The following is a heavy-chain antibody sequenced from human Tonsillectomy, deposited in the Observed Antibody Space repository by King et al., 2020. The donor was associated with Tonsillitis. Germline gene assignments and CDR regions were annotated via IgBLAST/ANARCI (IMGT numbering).Heavy chain of an antibody. Sequence: VQPQESGPGLVKPSQTLSLTCTVSGGSISSGDYYWGWIRQPPGKGLEWIGYIYYSGSTYYNPSLKTRVTISVDTSKNQFSLMLTSVTAADTAVYYCARGREVSVAGAFVIWGQGTMVTVSS. J-gene: IGHJ3*02. CDR1: GGSISSGDYY. CDR2: IYYSGST. D-gene: IGHD1-14*01. V-gene: IGHV4-30-4*01. CDR3: ARGREVSVAGAFVI.